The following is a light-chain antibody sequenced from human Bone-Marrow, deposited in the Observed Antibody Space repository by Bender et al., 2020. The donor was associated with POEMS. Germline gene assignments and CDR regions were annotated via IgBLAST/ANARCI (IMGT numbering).Light chain of an antibody. Sequence: QSVLTQPPSVSGTPGQRVTISCSGSSSNIGSNLVNWYQQLPGTAPKLLIYRNNQRPSGVPDRFSGSRSGTSASLAISGLQSEDEADYYCCSFTSSSSYVFGTGTKVTVL. CDR3: CSFTSSSSYV. V-gene: IGLV1-44*01. CDR2: RNN. CDR1: SSNIGSNL. J-gene: IGLJ1*01.